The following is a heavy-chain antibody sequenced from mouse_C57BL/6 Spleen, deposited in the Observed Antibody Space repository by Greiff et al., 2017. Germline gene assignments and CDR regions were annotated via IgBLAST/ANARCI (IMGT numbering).Heavy chain of an antibody. Sequence: EVKLMESGGGLVQPGGSLKLSCAASGFTFSDYYMYWVRQTPEKRLEWVAYISNGGGSTYYPDTVKGRFTISRDNAKNTLYLQMSRLKSEDTAMYYCERQGGNYEARFAYWGQGTLVTVSA. J-gene: IGHJ3*01. CDR1: GFTFSDYY. V-gene: IGHV5-12*01. CDR3: ERQGGNYEARFAY. CDR2: ISNGGGST. D-gene: IGHD2-1*01.